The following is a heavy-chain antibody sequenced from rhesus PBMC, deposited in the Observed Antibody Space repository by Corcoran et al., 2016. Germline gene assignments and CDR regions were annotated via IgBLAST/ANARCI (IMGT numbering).Heavy chain of an antibody. CDR2: IFGSGGST. J-gene: IGHJ4*01. CDR3: AKTYSVAAET. CDR1: GASISSNY. V-gene: IGHV4S2*01. D-gene: IGHD6-31*01. Sequence: QVQLQESGPGLVKPSATLPLTCAVSGASISSNYWSWIRQAPGKGLEWIGRIFGSGGSTDYNPSLKSRVTISIDTSKNQFSLKLSSVTAADTAVYYCAKTYSVAAETWGQGVLVTVSS.